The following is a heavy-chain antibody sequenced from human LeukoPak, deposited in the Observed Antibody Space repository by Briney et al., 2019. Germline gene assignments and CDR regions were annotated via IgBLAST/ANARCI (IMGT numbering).Heavy chain of an antibody. Sequence: GGSLRLSCAASGFTFDDYAMHWVRQAPGKGLEWVSGISWNSGSIGYADSVKGRFTISRDNAKNSLYLQMNSLRAEDTALYYCAKDIGSITMVRGVIITRYFDYWGQGTLVTVSS. D-gene: IGHD3-10*01. CDR1: GFTFDDYA. J-gene: IGHJ4*02. V-gene: IGHV3-9*01. CDR2: ISWNSGSI. CDR3: AKDIGSITMVRGVIITRYFDY.